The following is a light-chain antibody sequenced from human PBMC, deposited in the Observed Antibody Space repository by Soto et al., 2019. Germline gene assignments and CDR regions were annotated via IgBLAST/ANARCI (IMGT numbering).Light chain of an antibody. CDR2: EVS. J-gene: IGLJ2*01. V-gene: IGLV2-14*01. Sequence: QSALTQPASVSGSPGQSITISCTGTSSDVGGYNYVSWYQQHPGKAPKLMIYEVSNRPSGVSNRFSGSKSGNTASLTISGLQAEDEADYYCSSSTSSSTVVCGGGTKVTVL. CDR1: SSDVGGYNY. CDR3: SSSTSSSTVV.